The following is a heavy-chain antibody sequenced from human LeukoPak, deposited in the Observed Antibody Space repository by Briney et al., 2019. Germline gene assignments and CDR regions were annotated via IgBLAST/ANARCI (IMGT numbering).Heavy chain of an antibody. J-gene: IGHJ4*02. V-gene: IGHV4-61*03. Sequence: SETLSLTCTFSGYSISSGYYWGWIRQPPGKGLEWIGYIYYSGSTNYNPSLKRRVTISVNTSKNHFTPMSSSVPAADTAVNYCARVVMTGYRSGWPRLAFDYWGQGTLVTVSS. CDR2: IYYSGST. CDR1: GYSISSGYY. D-gene: IGHD6-19*01. CDR3: ARVVMTGYRSGWPRLAFDY.